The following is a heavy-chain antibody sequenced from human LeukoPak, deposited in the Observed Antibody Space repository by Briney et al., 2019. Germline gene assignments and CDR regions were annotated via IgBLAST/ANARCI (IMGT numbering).Heavy chain of an antibody. Sequence: ASVKVSCKASGYTFTGYYMHWVRQAPGQGLEWMGWINPNSGGTGYAQKFQGRVTMTRNTSISTAYMELSSLRSEDTAVYYCARGPQKAYDFVSGSYRYHFDYWGQGTLVTVSS. CDR1: GYTFTGYY. J-gene: IGHJ4*02. CDR3: ARGPQKAYDFVSGSYRYHFDY. CDR2: INPNSGGT. V-gene: IGHV1-8*02. D-gene: IGHD3-16*02.